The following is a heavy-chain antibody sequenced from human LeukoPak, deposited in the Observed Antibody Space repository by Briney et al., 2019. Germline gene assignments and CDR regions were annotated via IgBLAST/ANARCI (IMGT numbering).Heavy chain of an antibody. CDR3: AREGGGSGLWYYDL. Sequence: PGGSLRLSCAASGFTFGSYSMHWVRQAPGKGPEFVSVIGGDGLTTFYADSVKGRFTISRDNSKSTLYLEMGSLRAEDMAVYYCAREGGGSGLWYYDLWGRGTLVTVSS. J-gene: IGHJ2*01. CDR2: IGGDGLTT. D-gene: IGHD1-26*01. CDR1: GFTFGSYS. V-gene: IGHV3-64*02.